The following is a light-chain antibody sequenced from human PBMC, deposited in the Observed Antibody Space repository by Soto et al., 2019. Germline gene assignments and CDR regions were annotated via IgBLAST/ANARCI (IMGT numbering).Light chain of an antibody. J-gene: IGKJ1*01. CDR2: DAS. CDR3: QQRSNWRT. Sequence: DISFTPSPATLSLSPGDRATISCLASQSVSSYLAWYQQKPGQAPRLLIYDASNRATGIPARFSGSGSGTDFTLTISSLEPEDFAVYYCQQRSNWRTFGQGTKVDI. CDR1: QSVSSY. V-gene: IGKV3-11*01.